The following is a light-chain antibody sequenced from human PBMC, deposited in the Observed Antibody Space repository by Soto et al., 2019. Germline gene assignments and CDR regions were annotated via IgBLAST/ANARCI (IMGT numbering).Light chain of an antibody. J-gene: IGKJ3*01. Sequence: DIQMTQSPSSLSASVGDRVTITCRASQSISSFVNWYHQRPGKAPKLLIYAVSSLHSGVPSRFSGSGSGTDYTLTISRLQPEDLGTYFCQQSYSTATFGPGTKVEIK. CDR3: QQSYSTAT. CDR1: QSISSF. CDR2: AVS. V-gene: IGKV1-39*01.